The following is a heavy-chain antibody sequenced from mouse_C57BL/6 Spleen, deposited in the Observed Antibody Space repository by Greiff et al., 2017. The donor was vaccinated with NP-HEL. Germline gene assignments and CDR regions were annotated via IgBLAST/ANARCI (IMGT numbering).Heavy chain of an antibody. D-gene: IGHD1-1*01. CDR2: IWRGGST. Sequence: QVQLKESGPGLVQPSQSLFITCTVSGFSLTSYGVHWVRQSPGKGLEWLGVIWRGGSTDYNAAFMSRLSITKDNSKSQVFFKMNSLQADDTAIYYCAKDYYGSRYAMDYWGQGTSVTVSS. CDR1: GFSLTSYG. V-gene: IGHV2-5*01. J-gene: IGHJ4*01. CDR3: AKDYYGSRYAMDY.